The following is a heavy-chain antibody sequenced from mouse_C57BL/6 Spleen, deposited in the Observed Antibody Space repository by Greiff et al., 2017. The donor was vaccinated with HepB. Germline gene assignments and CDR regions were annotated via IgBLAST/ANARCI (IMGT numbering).Heavy chain of an antibody. V-gene: IGHV7-3*01. D-gene: IGHD1-1*01. CDR3: ASSLYYGSSSDY. J-gene: IGHJ2*01. CDR2: IRNKANGYTT. CDR1: GFTFTDYY. Sequence: EVHLVESGGGLVQPGGSLSLSCAASGFTFTDYYMSWVRQPPGKALEWLGFIRNKANGYTTEYSASVKGRFTISRDNSQSILYLQMNALRAEDSATYYCASSLYYGSSSDYWGQGTTLTVSS.